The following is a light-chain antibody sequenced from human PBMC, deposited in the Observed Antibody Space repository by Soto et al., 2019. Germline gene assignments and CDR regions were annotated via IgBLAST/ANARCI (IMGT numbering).Light chain of an antibody. CDR1: QSVSSN. CDR3: QQYGSSPLT. Sequence: EIVMTQSPATLSVSPGERATLSCRASQSVSSNLAWYQQKPGQAPRLLIYGASTRATGIPARFSGSGSGTDFTLTIDGLEPEDFAVYYCQQYGSSPLTFGGGTKVEIK. V-gene: IGKV3-15*01. CDR2: GAS. J-gene: IGKJ4*01.